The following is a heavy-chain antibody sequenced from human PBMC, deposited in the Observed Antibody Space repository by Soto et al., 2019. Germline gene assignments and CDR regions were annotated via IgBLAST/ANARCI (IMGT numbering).Heavy chain of an antibody. V-gene: IGHV3-23*01. Sequence: PGGSLRLSCAASGFTFSSYAMGWVRQAPGKGLEWVSTISGSSRTTYYPDSVKGRFTISRDNSRNTLSLQMDSLRVEDSAVYYCAKSPCTWRARLFCIDSWGQGTLVTVS. CDR3: AKSPCTWRARLFCIDS. J-gene: IGHJ4*02. D-gene: IGHD2-8*01. CDR2: ISGSSRTT. CDR1: GFTFSSYA.